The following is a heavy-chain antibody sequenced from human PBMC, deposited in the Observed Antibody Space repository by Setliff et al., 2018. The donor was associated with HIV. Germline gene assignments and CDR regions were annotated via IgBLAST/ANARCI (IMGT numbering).Heavy chain of an antibody. D-gene: IGHD1-1*01. CDR3: ARGPQLQRRMNDTFDV. CDR2: IDRRGST. V-gene: IGHV4-34*01. J-gene: IGHJ3*01. Sequence: PSETLSLTCAVYGGSFSGYYWSWIRQPPGKGLEWIGEIDRRGSTNYNPSLKSRVTISVDTSKNQFCLNLNSVTPADTDVYYCARGPQLQRRMNDTFDVWGQGTMVTVSS. CDR1: GGSFSGYY.